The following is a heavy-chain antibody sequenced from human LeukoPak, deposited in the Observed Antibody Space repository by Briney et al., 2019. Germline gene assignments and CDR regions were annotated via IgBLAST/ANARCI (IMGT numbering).Heavy chain of an antibody. CDR1: GYFISSDYY. V-gene: IGHV4-38-2*02. CDR2: IYHSGST. Sequence: SETLSLTCTVSGYFISSDYYWGWIRQPPGKGLEWIGSIYHSGSTYYNPSLKSRVTISVDTSKNQLSLKLSSVTAADTAVYYCARGITMVPVRFDPWGQGTLVTVSS. D-gene: IGHD3-10*01. J-gene: IGHJ5*02. CDR3: ARGITMVPVRFDP.